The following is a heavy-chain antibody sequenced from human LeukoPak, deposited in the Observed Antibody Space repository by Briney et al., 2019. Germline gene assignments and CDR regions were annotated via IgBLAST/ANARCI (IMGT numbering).Heavy chain of an antibody. V-gene: IGHV4-61*02. CDR1: SGSISSGSYY. Sequence: SQTLSLTCTVSSGSISSGSYYWSWIRQPAGKGLEWIGRIYTSGSTNYNPTLKSRVTISVDTSKNQFSLKLSSVTAADTAVYYCARDNVVAAAQLDFDIWGQGTMVTVSS. J-gene: IGHJ3*02. D-gene: IGHD2-15*01. CDR3: ARDNVVAAAQLDFDI. CDR2: IYTSGST.